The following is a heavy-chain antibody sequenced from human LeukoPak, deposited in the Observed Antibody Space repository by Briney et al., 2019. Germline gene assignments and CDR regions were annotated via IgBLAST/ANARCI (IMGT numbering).Heavy chain of an antibody. V-gene: IGHV4-4*07. CDR3: ARGPDYYGSGGADGFDY. CDR2: IYTSGST. J-gene: IGHJ4*02. CDR1: GGSISSYY. Sequence: SQTLSLTCTVSGGSISSYYWSWIRQPAGKGLEWIGRIYTSGSTNYNPSLTSRVTMSLDTSKNQFSLKLSSVTAADTAVYYCARGPDYYGSGGADGFDYWGQGTLVTVSS. D-gene: IGHD3-10*01.